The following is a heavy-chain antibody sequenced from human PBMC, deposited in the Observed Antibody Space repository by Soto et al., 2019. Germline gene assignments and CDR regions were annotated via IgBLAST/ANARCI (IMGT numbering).Heavy chain of an antibody. J-gene: IGHJ4*02. CDR3: AKKVTIYAVDPADY. Sequence: EVQLVESGGGVVQPGESLRLSCAASGFTFSAYDMHWVRQTTGKGLEWVSAIGAADDPYYLGSVKGRFTISRENAKNSLYLQMNSLRAEDTAVYYCAKKVTIYAVDPADYWGQGTQVAVSS. CDR1: GFTFSAYD. V-gene: IGHV3-13*05. D-gene: IGHD3-3*01. CDR2: IGAADDP.